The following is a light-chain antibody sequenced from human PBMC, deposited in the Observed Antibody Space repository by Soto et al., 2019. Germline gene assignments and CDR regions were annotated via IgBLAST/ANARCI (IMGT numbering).Light chain of an antibody. V-gene: IGKV1-5*03. J-gene: IGKJ1*01. CDR1: QSISSW. Sequence: DIQMTQSPSTLSASVGDRVTITCRASQSISSWLAWYQQKPGKAPKFLISKASSLESGVPSRFSGSGSGTEFTLTISCLQPDDFATYYCQHYNSYPWTRGQGTKVEIK. CDR3: QHYNSYPWT. CDR2: KAS.